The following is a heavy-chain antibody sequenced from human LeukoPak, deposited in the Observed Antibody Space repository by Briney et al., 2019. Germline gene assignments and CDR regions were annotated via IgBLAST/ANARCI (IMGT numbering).Heavy chain of an antibody. CDR1: VSGDPISNYY. D-gene: IGHD3-9*01. CDR2: VFTSGAT. Sequence: PSETLSLTCTISVSGDPISNYYWSWIRQPAGKGLEYIGRVFTSGATDYNPSLKSRVTMSIDMSKSHFSLRVNSVTAADTAVYYCARAYSIGGYFDWLVSYMDVWGKGTTVTVSS. V-gene: IGHV4-4*07. CDR3: ARAYSIGGYFDWLVSYMDV. J-gene: IGHJ6*03.